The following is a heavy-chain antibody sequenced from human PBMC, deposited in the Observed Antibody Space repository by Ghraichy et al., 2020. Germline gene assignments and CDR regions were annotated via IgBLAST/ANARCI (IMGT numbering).Heavy chain of an antibody. CDR3: ARALGGYGSGSYGARSGAFDI. J-gene: IGHJ3*02. CDR2: IIPILGIA. D-gene: IGHD3-10*01. Sequence: SVKVSCKASGGTFSSYTISWVRQAPGQGLEWMGRIIPILGIANYAQKFQGRVTITADKSTSTAYMELSSLRSEDTAVYYCARALGGYGSGSYGARSGAFDIWGQGTMVTVSS. V-gene: IGHV1-69*02. CDR1: GGTFSSYT.